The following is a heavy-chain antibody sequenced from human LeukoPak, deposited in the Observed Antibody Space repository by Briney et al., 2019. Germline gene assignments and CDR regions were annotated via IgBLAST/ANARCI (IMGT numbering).Heavy chain of an antibody. J-gene: IGHJ4*02. D-gene: IGHD2-21*02. Sequence: ASVKVSCKASGYTFTSFAIIWVRQAPGQGLEWMGYINPHSGGTNSPQKFQGRVTMTTDTSISAAYMELSSLISDDTAMYYCVREGNELLSKNFDYWGQGTLVTVSS. V-gene: IGHV1-2*02. CDR1: GYTFTSFA. CDR3: VREGNELLSKNFDY. CDR2: INPHSGGT.